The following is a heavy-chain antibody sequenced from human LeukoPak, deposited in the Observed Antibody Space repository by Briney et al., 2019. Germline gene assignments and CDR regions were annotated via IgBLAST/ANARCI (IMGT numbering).Heavy chain of an antibody. CDR1: GGSISSSSYY. Sequence: PSETLSLTCTVSGGSISSSSYYWGWIRQPPGKGLEWIGNIYYTGSTYYNPSLKSRVTISVETSKNQFSLKLTSVTAADTAVYYCAREFWSSNGVCYIDYWSQGTLVTVSS. J-gene: IGHJ4*02. D-gene: IGHD2-8*01. CDR2: IYYTGST. V-gene: IGHV4-39*02. CDR3: AREFWSSNGVCYIDY.